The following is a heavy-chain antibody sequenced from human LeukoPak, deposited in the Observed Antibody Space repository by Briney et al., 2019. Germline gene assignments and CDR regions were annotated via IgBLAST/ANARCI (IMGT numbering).Heavy chain of an antibody. CDR1: GGSISSSSYY. CDR2: IYYSGST. D-gene: IGHD5-12*01. CDR3: ARERGGYAYWYFDL. J-gene: IGHJ2*01. V-gene: IGHV4-39*07. Sequence: SETLSLTCTVSGGSISSSSYYWGWIRQPPGKGLEWIGSIYYSGSTYYNPSLKSRVTISVDTSKNQFSLKLSSVTAADTAVYYCARERGGYAYWYFDLWGRGTLVTVSS.